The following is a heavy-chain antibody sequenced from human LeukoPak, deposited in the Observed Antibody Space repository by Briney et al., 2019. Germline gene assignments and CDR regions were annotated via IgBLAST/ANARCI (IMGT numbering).Heavy chain of an antibody. D-gene: IGHD3-16*01. V-gene: IGHV4-59*01. CDR3: ARLSLGTNPPYDY. J-gene: IGHJ4*02. Sequence: PSETLSLTCTVSGGSISGYYWSWIRQPPGKGLEYIGYIHYTGNTNYNPSLKSRVTISLDTSKNQLSLKLNSVTAADTAVHYCARLSLGTNPPYDYWGQGTLVTVSS. CDR1: GGSISGYY. CDR2: IHYTGNT.